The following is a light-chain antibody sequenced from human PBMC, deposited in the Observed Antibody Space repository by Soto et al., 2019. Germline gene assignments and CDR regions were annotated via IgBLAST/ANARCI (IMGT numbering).Light chain of an antibody. V-gene: IGKV2-30*02. CDR1: QSLVHSDGNTY. Sequence: DVVMTQSPLSLPVTLGQPASISCRSSQSLVHSDGNTYLNWFQQRPGQSPRRLIYKVSTRDSGVPDRFSGSGSGTEFTLRISSVEAEDVGVYYCMQGTHWPFTFGQGTKLEIK. J-gene: IGKJ2*01. CDR2: KVS. CDR3: MQGTHWPFT.